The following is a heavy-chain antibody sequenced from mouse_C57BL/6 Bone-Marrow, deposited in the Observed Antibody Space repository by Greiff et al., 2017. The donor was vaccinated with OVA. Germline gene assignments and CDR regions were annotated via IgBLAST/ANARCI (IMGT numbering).Heavy chain of an antibody. CDR2: INPSTGGT. Sequence: EVQLQQSGPELVKPGASVKISCKASGYSFTGYYMNWVKQSPEKSLEWIGEINPSTGGTTYNQKFKAKATLTVDKSSSPAYLQLTSLTSEDSAVYYCARRYGSSPAWFAYWGQGTLVTVSA. J-gene: IGHJ3*01. D-gene: IGHD1-1*01. V-gene: IGHV1-42*01. CDR1: GYSFTGYY. CDR3: ARRYGSSPAWFAY.